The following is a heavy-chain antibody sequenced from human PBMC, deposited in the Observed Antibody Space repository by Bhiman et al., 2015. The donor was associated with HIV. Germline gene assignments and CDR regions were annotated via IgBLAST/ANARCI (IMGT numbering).Heavy chain of an antibody. CDR1: GFSFSRYG. J-gene: IGHJ4*02. D-gene: IGHD2-21*01. Sequence: VQLLESGGGLVQPGGSLRVSCAASGFSFSRYGMHWVRQAAGKGPEWLASIWYDESKKYYADSVKGRFTISRDNSNSTLYLQLNSLRADDTSVYYCVAAYYSHLDYWGQGTLVTVSS. V-gene: IGHV3-33*08. CDR3: VAAYYSHLDY. CDR2: IWYDESKK.